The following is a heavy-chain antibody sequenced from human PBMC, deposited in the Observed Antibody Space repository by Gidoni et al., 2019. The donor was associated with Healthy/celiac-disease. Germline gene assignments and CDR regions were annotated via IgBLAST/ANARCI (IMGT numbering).Heavy chain of an antibody. V-gene: IGHV3-53*04. CDR1: AFTVSSNY. CDR3: ARVGRRDGYNYYFDY. J-gene: IGHJ4*02. CDR2: MYSGGST. D-gene: IGHD5-12*01. Sequence: EVQLVESGGGLVQPGGSLRLSCAASAFTVSSNYMSWVCQAPGEGMEWVSVMYSGGSTYYADSVKGLFTIYRHNSKNTLYLQMNSLRAEDTAVYYCARVGRRDGYNYYFDYWGQGTLVTVSS.